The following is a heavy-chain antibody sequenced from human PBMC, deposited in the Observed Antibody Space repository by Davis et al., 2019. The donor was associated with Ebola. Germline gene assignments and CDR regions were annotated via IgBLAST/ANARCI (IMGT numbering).Heavy chain of an antibody. V-gene: IGHV1-69*06. D-gene: IGHD6-19*01. J-gene: IGHJ5*02. CDR3: AKDREIAVAGTLSPFDP. Sequence: SVKVSCKASGGTFTSYAISWVRQAPGQGLEWMGGIIPIFGTANYAQKFQGRVTITADKSTSTAYMELNSLRAEDTAVYYCAKDREIAVAGTLSPFDPWGQGTLVTVSS. CDR1: GGTFTSYA. CDR2: IIPIFGTA.